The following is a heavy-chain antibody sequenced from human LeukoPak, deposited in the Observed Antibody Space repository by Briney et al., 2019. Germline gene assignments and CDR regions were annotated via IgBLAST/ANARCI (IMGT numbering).Heavy chain of an antibody. D-gene: IGHD6-25*01. CDR3: ARGPYTSDGSGFYYYYMDV. J-gene: IGHJ6*03. V-gene: IGHV1-69*06. Sequence: GSSVKVSCKTSGDTLNNYAINWVRQAPGQGPKWMGRIVPMFNTATYAPKFQGRLTITADISTSTVYMELRSLTSEDTAVYYCARGPYTSDGSGFYYYYMDVWGKGTTVTVSS. CDR2: IVPMFNTA. CDR1: GDTLNNYA.